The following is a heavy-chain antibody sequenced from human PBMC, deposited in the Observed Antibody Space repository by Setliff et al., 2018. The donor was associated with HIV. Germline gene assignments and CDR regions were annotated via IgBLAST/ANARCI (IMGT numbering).Heavy chain of an antibody. CDR3: ARGHSGYKNCMDV. CDR2: INSDGSGT. V-gene: IGHV3-74*01. Sequence: GGSLRLSCAASGFTFSSYWMHWVRQAPGKGLVWVSRINSDGSGTSYADSVKGRFTISRDNAKNTLYLQMNSLRSEDMAVYYCARGHSGYKNCMDVWGQGTTVTVSS. CDR1: GFTFSSYW. J-gene: IGHJ6*02. D-gene: IGHD5-12*01.